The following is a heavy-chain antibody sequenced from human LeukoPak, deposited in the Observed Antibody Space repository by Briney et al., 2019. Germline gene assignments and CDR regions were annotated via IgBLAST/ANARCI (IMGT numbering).Heavy chain of an antibody. CDR3: VKPPRLSIIRGEGMDV. Sequence: GASLRLSCAGSGFTFRTYAMGWVRQAPGKGLEWVSSINSGGDDTYYADSVKGRFTISRDNFKNTLYLQMNSLRAEDTAVYYCVKPPRLSIIRGEGMDVWGRGTTVTVSS. CDR2: INSGGDDT. V-gene: IGHV3-23*01. CDR1: GFTFRTYA. D-gene: IGHD3-10*01. J-gene: IGHJ6*02.